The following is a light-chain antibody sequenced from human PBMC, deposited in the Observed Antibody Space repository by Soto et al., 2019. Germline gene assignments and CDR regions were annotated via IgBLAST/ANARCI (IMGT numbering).Light chain of an antibody. CDR3: SSYTSSSTQV. CDR1: SSDVGGYNY. V-gene: IGLV2-14*01. Sequence: QSALTQPASVSGSPGQSITISCTGTSSDVGGYNYVSWYQQHPGKAPKLIIYEVSNRPSGVSNRFAGSKSGNTASLTISGLQAEDEADYYCSSYTSSSTQVFGTGTKVTAL. CDR2: EVS. J-gene: IGLJ1*01.